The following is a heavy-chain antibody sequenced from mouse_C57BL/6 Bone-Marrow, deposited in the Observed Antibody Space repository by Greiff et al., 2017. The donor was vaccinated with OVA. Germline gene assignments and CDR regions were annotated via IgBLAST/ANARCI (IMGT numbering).Heavy chain of an antibody. V-gene: IGHV5-12*01. D-gene: IGHD2-1*01. CDR2: ISNGGGST. CDR3: ARSLYGNYPYWYFDV. Sequence: EVQVVESGGGLVQPGGSLKLSCAASGFTFSDYYMYWVRQTPEKRLEWVAYISNGGGSTYYPDTVKGRFTISRDNANNTLYLQMSRLKSEDTAMYYCARSLYGNYPYWYFDVWGTGTTVTVSS. J-gene: IGHJ1*03. CDR1: GFTFSDYY.